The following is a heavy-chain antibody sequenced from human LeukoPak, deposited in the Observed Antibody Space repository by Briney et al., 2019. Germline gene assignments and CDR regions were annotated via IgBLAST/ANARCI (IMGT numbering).Heavy chain of an antibody. CDR1: GGSISSGGYY. J-gene: IGHJ4*02. CDR2: IYYSGSS. CDR3: AGGLNSGSYSYFDY. V-gene: IGHV4-31*03. D-gene: IGHD1-26*01. Sequence: SETLSLTCTVSGGSISSGGYYWSWIRQHPGKGLEWIGYIYYSGSSYYNPSLKSRVTISVDTSKNQFSLKVSSVTAADTAVYYCAGGLNSGSYSYFDYWGQGTLVTVSS.